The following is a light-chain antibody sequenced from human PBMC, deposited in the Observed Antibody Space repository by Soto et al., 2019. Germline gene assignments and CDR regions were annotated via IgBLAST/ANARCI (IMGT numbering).Light chain of an antibody. J-gene: IGLJ2*01. V-gene: IGLV1-44*01. CDR3: AAWDDSLGGVV. CDR1: SSNIGSNT. Sequence: QSVLTQPPSASGTPGQRVTISCSGSSSNIGSNTVNWYHQLPGTAPKLLIYSNDQRPSGVPDRFSGSKSGTSASLAISGLQSEDEDDYYCAAWDDSLGGVVFGGGTKLTVL. CDR2: SND.